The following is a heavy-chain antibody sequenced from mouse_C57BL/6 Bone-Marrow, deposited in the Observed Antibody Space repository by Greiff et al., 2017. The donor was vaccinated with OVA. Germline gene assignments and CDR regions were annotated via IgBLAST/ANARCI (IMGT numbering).Heavy chain of an antibody. CDR3: TTLYDGYFCAY. CDR1: GFNIKDDY. J-gene: IGHJ3*01. CDR2: IDPENGDT. V-gene: IGHV14-4*01. Sequence: EVQLQQSGAELVRPGASVKLSCTASGFNIKDDYMHWVKQRPEQGLEWIGWIDPENGDTEYASKFQGKATITADTSSNTAYLQLSSLTSEDTAVYYCTTLYDGYFCAYWGQGTLVTVSA. D-gene: IGHD2-3*01.